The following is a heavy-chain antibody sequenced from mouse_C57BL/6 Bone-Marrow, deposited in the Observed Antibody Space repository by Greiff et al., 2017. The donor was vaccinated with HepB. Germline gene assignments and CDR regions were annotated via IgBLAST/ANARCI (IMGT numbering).Heavy chain of an antibody. V-gene: IGHV1-9*01. J-gene: IGHJ3*01. D-gene: IGHD1-1*01. Sequence: VQLQQSGAELMKPGASVKLSCKATGYTFTGYWIEWVKQRPGHGLEWIGEILPGSGSTNYNEKFKGKATFTADTSSNTAYMQLSSLTTKDSAIYYCARGDYGSSHEGFAYWGQGTLVTVSA. CDR1: GYTFTGYW. CDR3: ARGDYGSSHEGFAY. CDR2: ILPGSGST.